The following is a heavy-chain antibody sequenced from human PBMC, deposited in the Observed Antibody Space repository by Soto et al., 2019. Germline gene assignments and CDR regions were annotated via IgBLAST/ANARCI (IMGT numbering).Heavy chain of an antibody. CDR3: AKQILSSSWQQWLVLYYYYGMDV. CDR2: ISGSGGST. J-gene: IGHJ6*02. CDR1: GFTFSSYA. Sequence: PGGSLRLSCAASGFTFSSYAMSWVRQAPGKGLEWVSAISGSGGSTYYADSVKGRFTISRDNSKNTLYLQMNSLRAEDTAVYYCAKQILSSSWQQWLVLYYYYGMDVWGQGTTVTVSS. D-gene: IGHD6-19*01. V-gene: IGHV3-23*01.